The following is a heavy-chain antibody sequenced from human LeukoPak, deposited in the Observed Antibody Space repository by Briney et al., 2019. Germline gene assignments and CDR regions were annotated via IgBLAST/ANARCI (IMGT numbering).Heavy chain of an antibody. CDR3: ARAPLYGSGSYYPDP. CDR2: MNPNSGNT. Sequence: ASVKVSCKASGYTFTCYYMHWVRQAPGQGLEWMGWMNPNSGNTGYAQKFQGRVTMTRSTSISTAYMELSSLRSEDTAVYYCARAPLYGSGSYYPDPWGQGTLVTVSS. D-gene: IGHD3-10*01. J-gene: IGHJ5*02. CDR1: GYTFTCYY. V-gene: IGHV1-8*02.